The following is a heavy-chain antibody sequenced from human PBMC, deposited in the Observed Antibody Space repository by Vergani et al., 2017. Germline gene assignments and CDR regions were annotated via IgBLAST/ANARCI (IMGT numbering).Heavy chain of an antibody. CDR2: IYYSGST. D-gene: IGHD5-18*01. CDR1: GASISSNSYY. J-gene: IGHJ6*02. Sequence: QLQLQESGPGLVEPSETLSLTCTVSGASISSNSYYWGWVRQSPGNGLEWIGYIYYSGSTNYNPSLKSRVTISVDTSKNQFSLKLSSVTAADTAVYYCARVPIGYSYGGFYYYGMDVWGQGTTVTVSS. V-gene: IGHV4-61*05. CDR3: ARVPIGYSYGGFYYYGMDV.